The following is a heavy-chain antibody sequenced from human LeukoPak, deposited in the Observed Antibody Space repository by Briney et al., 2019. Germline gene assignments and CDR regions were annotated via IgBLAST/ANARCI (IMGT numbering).Heavy chain of an antibody. D-gene: IGHD2-2*01. CDR3: ARAVGYCSSTSCRNWYDP. Sequence: SVKVSCKASGGTFSSYAISWVRQAPGQGLEWMGGIIPIFGTANYAQKFQGRVTITTDESTSTAYMELSSLRSEDTAVYYCARAVGYCSSTSCRNWYDPWGQGTLVTVSS. V-gene: IGHV1-69*05. CDR1: GGTFSSYA. CDR2: IIPIFGTA. J-gene: IGHJ5*02.